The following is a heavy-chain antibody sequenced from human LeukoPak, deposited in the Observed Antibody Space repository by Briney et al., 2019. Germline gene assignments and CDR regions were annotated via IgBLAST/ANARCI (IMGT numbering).Heavy chain of an antibody. CDR3: ARDSSSWYVNDY. Sequence: ASVKVSCKASGYTFTSYAMHWVRQAPGQRLEWMGWINAGNGNTKYSQKFQGRVTITRDTSASTAYMELSSLRSEDTAVYYCARDSSSWYVNDYWGQGTLVTASS. J-gene: IGHJ4*02. D-gene: IGHD6-13*01. V-gene: IGHV1-3*01. CDR1: GYTFTSYA. CDR2: INAGNGNT.